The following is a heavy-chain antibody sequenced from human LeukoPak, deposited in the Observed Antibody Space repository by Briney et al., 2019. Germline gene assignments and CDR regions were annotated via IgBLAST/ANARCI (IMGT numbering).Heavy chain of an antibody. J-gene: IGHJ3*02. CDR2: IYPGDSDT. V-gene: IGHV5-51*01. D-gene: IGHD6-19*01. CDR1: GYSFTSYW. Sequence: GESLKISCKGSGYSFTSYWIGWVRQMPGKGLEWMGIIYPGDSDTRYSPSFQGQVTISADKSISTAYLQWSSLKASDTAMYYCARPRIAVAAIEGAFDIWGQGTMVTVSS. CDR3: ARPRIAVAAIEGAFDI.